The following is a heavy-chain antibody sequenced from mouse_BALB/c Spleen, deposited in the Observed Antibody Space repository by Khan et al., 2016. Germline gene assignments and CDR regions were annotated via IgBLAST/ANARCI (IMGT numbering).Heavy chain of an antibody. J-gene: IGHJ1*01. V-gene: IGHV9-3-1*01. CDR1: GYTFTNYG. Sequence: QIQLVQSGPELKKPGETVKISCKASGYTFTNYGMNWVKQAPGKGLKWMGWINTYTGEPTYSDDFKGRFAFSLETSASTAYLQINNLANEDTAIYFCARGLHISTVVTTVYWYFDVWGAGTTVTVSS. CDR3: ARGLHISTVVTTVYWYFDV. CDR2: INTYTGEP. D-gene: IGHD1-1*01.